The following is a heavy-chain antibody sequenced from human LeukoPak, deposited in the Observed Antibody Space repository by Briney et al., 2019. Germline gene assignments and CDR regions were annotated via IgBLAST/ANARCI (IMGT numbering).Heavy chain of an antibody. V-gene: IGHV4-34*01. CDR3: ARVGDGYNYYAY. J-gene: IGHJ4*02. CDR1: GGSFSGYY. CDR2: INHSGST. D-gene: IGHD5-24*01. Sequence: PSETLSLTCAVYGGSFSGYYWSWIRQPPGKGLEWIGEINHSGSTNYNAPLKSRVTISVDTSKNQFSLKLSSVTAADTAVYYCARVGDGYNYYAYWGQGTLVTVSS.